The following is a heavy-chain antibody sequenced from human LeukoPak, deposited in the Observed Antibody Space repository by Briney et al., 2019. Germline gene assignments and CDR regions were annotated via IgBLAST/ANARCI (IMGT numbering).Heavy chain of an antibody. CDR2: ISGSGSHT. J-gene: IGHJ6*03. D-gene: IGHD1-14*01. CDR3: AKSGEPHYYMDV. Sequence: PGGSLRLSCAASGFTFTTYGMNWVRQAPGKGLEWVSSISGSGSHTYYADSVKGRLTTSRDNSKNTLYLQMNSLTAEDTAVYYCAKSGEPHYYMDVWGKGTTVTVSS. V-gene: IGHV3-23*01. CDR1: GFTFTTYG.